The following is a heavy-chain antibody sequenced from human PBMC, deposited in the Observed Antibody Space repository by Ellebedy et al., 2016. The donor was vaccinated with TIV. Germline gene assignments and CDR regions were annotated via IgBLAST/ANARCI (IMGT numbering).Heavy chain of an antibody. D-gene: IGHD3-10*01. V-gene: IGHV1-69*06. J-gene: IGHJ5*02. CDR2: IIPIFGTA. CDR1: GGTFSSYA. Sequence: AASVKVSCKASGGTFSSYAISWVRQAPGQGLEWMGGIIPIFGTANYAQKFQGRVTITADKSTSTAYMELSSLRSEDTAVYYCARGKTYYYGSGSYPNVGLFDPWGQGTLVTVSS. CDR3: ARGKTYYYGSGSYPNVGLFDP.